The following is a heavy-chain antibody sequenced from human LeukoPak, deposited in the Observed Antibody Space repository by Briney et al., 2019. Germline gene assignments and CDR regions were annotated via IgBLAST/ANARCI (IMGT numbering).Heavy chain of an antibody. V-gene: IGHV3-66*01. CDR2: IYSGGST. J-gene: IGHJ4*02. Sequence: GGSLRLSCAASGFIFNNFGLVWVRQAPGKGLEWVSVIYSGGSTYYADSVKGRFTISRDNSKNTLYLQMNSLRAEDTAVYYCAREAARAGFDYWGQGTLVTVSS. CDR1: GFIFNNFG. CDR3: AREAARAGFDY. D-gene: IGHD6-6*01.